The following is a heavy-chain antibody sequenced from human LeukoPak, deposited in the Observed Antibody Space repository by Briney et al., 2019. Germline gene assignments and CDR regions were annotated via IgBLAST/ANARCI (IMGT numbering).Heavy chain of an antibody. CDR2: ISDSSSTI. Sequence: GGSLRLSCAASGFTCSYYSMNWVRQAPGKGLEWVSYISDSSSTIYYADSVKGRFTIFRDNAKNSLYLQMNRLRAEDTAVYYCARDLGLTTVTKFDYWGQGTLVTVSS. J-gene: IGHJ4*02. CDR1: GFTCSYYS. D-gene: IGHD4-17*01. CDR3: ARDLGLTTVTKFDY. V-gene: IGHV3-48*01.